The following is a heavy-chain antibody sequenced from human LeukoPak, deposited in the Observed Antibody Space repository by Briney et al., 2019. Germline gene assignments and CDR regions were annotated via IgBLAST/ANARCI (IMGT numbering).Heavy chain of an antibody. CDR1: GGTFSSYA. CDR2: IIPILGIA. J-gene: IGHJ5*02. D-gene: IGHD6-19*01. Sequence: WASVKVSCKASGGTFSSYAISWVRQAPGQGLEWMGRIIPILGIANYAQKFQGRVMITADKSTSTAYMELSSLRSEDTAVYYCASTDSSGLGWFDPWGQGTLVTVSS. V-gene: IGHV1-69*04. CDR3: ASTDSSGLGWFDP.